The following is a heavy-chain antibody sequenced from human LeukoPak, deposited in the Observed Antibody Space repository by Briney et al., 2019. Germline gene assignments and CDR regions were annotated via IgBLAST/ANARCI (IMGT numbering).Heavy chain of an antibody. Sequence: SVKVSCKASGGTFSSYAISWVRQAPGQGLEWMGRIIPILGIANYAQKFQGRVTITADKSTSTAYMELSSLRSEDTAVYYCARAIPNDWYFDLWGRGTLVTVSS. CDR3: ARAIPNDWYFDL. J-gene: IGHJ2*01. CDR1: GGTFSSYA. V-gene: IGHV1-69*04. CDR2: IIPILGIA. D-gene: IGHD2-2*02.